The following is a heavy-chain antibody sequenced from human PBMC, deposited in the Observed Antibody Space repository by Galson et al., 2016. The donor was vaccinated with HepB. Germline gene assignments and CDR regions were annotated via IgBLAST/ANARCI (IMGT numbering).Heavy chain of an antibody. V-gene: IGHV3-48*01. D-gene: IGHD1-26*01. J-gene: IGHJ4*02. CDR1: GFTFSSFS. Sequence: SLRLSCAASGFTFSSFSMNWVRQAPGKGLEWVSYIHSSSSTIYYADSVKGRFTISGDNARNSLLRQMNSLRAEDTAVYYCATYSGSYRLGYWGQGTLVTVSS. CDR2: IHSSSSTI. CDR3: ATYSGSYRLGY.